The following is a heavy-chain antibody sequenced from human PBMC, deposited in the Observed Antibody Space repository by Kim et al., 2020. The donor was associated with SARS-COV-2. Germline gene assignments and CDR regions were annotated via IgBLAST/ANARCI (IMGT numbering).Heavy chain of an antibody. V-gene: IGHV3-7*03. CDR2: INTDGGQK. J-gene: IGHJ3*02. CDR3: ARETSRAFDT. Sequence: GGSLRLSCAISGFNYNAYRMSWVRQAPGKGLEWVALINTDGGQKYYVDSVRGRFTVSRDNAKNSLYIEMNSLRGEDTAVYYCARETSRAFDTWGQGTMVTVSS. CDR1: GFNYNAYR.